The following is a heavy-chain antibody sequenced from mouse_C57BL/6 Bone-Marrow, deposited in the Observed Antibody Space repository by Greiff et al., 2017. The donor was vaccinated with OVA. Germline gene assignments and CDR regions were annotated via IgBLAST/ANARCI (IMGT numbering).Heavy chain of an antibody. CDR3: ARCGYFGNYYAMDY. CDR2: IYPRSGNT. V-gene: IGHV1-81*01. D-gene: IGHD2-3*01. CDR1: GYTFTSYG. J-gene: IGHJ4*01. Sequence: QVQLKESGAELARPGASVKLSCKASGYTFTSYGISWVKQRTGQGLEWIGEIYPRSGNTYYNEKFKGKATLTADKSSSTAYMELRSLTSEDSAVYVCARCGYFGNYYAMDYWGQGTSVTVSS.